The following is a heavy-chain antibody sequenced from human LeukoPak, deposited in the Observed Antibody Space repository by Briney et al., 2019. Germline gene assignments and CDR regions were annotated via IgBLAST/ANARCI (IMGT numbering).Heavy chain of an antibody. J-gene: IGHJ4*02. CDR1: GFTFSSYA. CDR3: AKVRLLWFGELLGHFDY. CDR2: ISGSGGST. Sequence: GGSLRLSCAASGFTFSSYAMSWVRQAPGKGLEWVSAISGSGGSTYYADSVKGRFTISRDNSKNTLYLQMNSLRAEDTAVYYCAKVRLLWFGELLGHFDYWGQGTLVTVSS. V-gene: IGHV3-23*01. D-gene: IGHD3-10*01.